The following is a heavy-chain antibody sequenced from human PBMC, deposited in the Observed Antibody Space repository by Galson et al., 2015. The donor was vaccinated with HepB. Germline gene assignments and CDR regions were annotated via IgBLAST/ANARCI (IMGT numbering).Heavy chain of an antibody. CDR1: RITFNKYA. Sequence: SLRLSCACTVSRITFNKYAMNWVRQAPGKGLEWIAGISGGAAQTYYADSVKGRFTISRDNSRNMVYLQMSRLRVEDTARYYCAKEGNHYFGVGSYYMGIDHWGQGALVTVSS. CDR2: ISGGAAQT. V-gene: IGHV3-23*01. D-gene: IGHD3-10*01. CDR3: AKEGNHYFGVGSYYMGIDH. J-gene: IGHJ4*02.